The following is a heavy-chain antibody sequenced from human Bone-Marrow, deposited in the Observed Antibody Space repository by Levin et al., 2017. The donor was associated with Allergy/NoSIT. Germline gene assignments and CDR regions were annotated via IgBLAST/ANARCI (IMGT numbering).Heavy chain of an antibody. V-gene: IGHV3-23*01. Sequence: LSLTCEVSGFTFTNAPMSWVRQAPEKGLEWVSSVSSSGDKTYYADSVKGRFTISRDDSKNTLYLLMNSLRVEDTAVYFCARDPAALSWGQGTLVTVSS. CDR2: VSSSGDKT. CDR1: GFTFTNAP. J-gene: IGHJ5*02. CDR3: ARDPAALS.